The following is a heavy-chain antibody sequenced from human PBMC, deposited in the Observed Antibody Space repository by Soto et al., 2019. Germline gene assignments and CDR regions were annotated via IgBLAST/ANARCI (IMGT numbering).Heavy chain of an antibody. Sequence: YSRSWIRQPPGKGLEWICYIYYSGTTKYNPSLTSRVTISVDTSKNQFSLNLSSVTAADTAVYYCARDHDYGSNSAFDIWGQGTMVT. CDR2: IYYSGTT. V-gene: IGHV4-59*01. CDR1: YS. CDR3: ARDHDYGSNSAFDI. D-gene: IGHD4-17*01. J-gene: IGHJ3*02.